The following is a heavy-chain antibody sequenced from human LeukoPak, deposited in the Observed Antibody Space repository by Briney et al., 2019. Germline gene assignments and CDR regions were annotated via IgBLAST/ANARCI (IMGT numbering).Heavy chain of an antibody. Sequence: GGSLRLSCAASGFSFSSCAMNWVRQAPGKGLEWVSGVSNSGSSTYYTDSSRGRFTISRDNAKNSVFLQMNSLRVEDTAVYYCTNTLATSGYWGQGTLVTVSS. CDR2: VSNSGSST. CDR3: TNTLATSGY. CDR1: GFSFSSCA. V-gene: IGHV3-23*01. J-gene: IGHJ4*02. D-gene: IGHD1-1*01.